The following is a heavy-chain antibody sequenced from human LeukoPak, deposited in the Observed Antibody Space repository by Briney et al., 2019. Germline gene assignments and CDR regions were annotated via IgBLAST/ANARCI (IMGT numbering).Heavy chain of an antibody. CDR2: VSMDGTEK. Sequence: HPGGSLRLSCTGSGFTFSTYGMHWFRQAPGKGLEWVALVSMDGTEKSYSDSVRGRFTISRDNSIRTIYLHMSDLNVDDTALYFCAKAQGVGNEFSFYRLTADSWGQGTLVTVSS. D-gene: IGHD3-10*01. V-gene: IGHV3-30*18. CDR3: AKAQGVGNEFSFYRLTADS. J-gene: IGHJ4*02. CDR1: GFTFSTYG.